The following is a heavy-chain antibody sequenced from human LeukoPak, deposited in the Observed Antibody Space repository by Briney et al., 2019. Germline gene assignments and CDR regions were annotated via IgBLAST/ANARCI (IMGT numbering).Heavy chain of an antibody. CDR1: GGSFSGYY. V-gene: IGHV4-34*01. J-gene: IGHJ5*02. CDR3: AREVHRDWFDP. CDR2: INHSGSA. D-gene: IGHD3-10*01. Sequence: SETLSLTCAVYGGSFSGYYWSWIRQPPGKGLEWIGEINHSGSAYYNPSLKSRVTISVDTSKNQFSLKLSSVTAADTAVYYCAREVHRDWFDPWGQGTLVTVSS.